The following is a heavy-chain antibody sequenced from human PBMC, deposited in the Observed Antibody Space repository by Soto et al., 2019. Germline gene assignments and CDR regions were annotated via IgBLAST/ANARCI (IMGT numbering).Heavy chain of an antibody. Sequence: EVHLLESGGDVVQPGRSLRLSCAASGFTFSNYAMNWIRQAPGKGLEWLSSISANGRNAYYADSVKGRFTISRDRSKNTLYLQFDSLRVEDTAIYFCAKDLSSLGWLALGAPFDYWGQGTLVTVSS. D-gene: IGHD3-22*01. CDR2: ISANGRNA. V-gene: IGHV3-23*01. CDR3: AKDLSSLGWLALGAPFDY. CDR1: GFTFSNYA. J-gene: IGHJ4*02.